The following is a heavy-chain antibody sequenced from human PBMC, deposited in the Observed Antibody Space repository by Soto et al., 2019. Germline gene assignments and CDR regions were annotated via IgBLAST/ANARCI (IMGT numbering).Heavy chain of an antibody. CDR3: ARWGEGYTYYDILTGYSDPYYFDY. V-gene: IGHV1-18*01. CDR2: ISAYNGNT. D-gene: IGHD3-9*01. Sequence: QVQLVQSGAEVKKPGASVKVSCKASGYTFTSYGISWVRQAPGQGLEWMGWISAYNGNTNYAQKLQGRVTMTTDTSTGTAYMELRSLRSDDTAVYYCARWGEGYTYYDILTGYSDPYYFDYWGQGTLVTVSS. J-gene: IGHJ4*02. CDR1: GYTFTSYG.